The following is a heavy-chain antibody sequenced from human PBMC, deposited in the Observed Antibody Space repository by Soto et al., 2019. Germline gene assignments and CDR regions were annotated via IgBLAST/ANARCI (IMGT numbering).Heavy chain of an antibody. D-gene: IGHD5-12*01. J-gene: IGHJ5*01. CDR1: GGSFSGYY. Sequence: SETLSLTCAVYGGSFSGYYWSWIRQPPGKGLEWIGEINHSGSTNYNPSLKSRVTISVDTSKNQFSLKLSSVTAADTAVYYCAAPRGHSGYDSIALRSWCPGTLVTVSS. CDR3: AAPRGHSGYDSIALRS. CDR2: INHSGST. V-gene: IGHV4-34*01.